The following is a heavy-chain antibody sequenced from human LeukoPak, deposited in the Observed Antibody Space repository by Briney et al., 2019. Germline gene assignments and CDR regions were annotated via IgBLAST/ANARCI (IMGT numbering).Heavy chain of an antibody. CDR2: IKSEGDGGTT. CDR1: GFTFTNAW. D-gene: IGHD2/OR15-2a*01. Sequence: GGSLRLSCAASGFTFTNAWMSWVRQAPGKGLEWVGRIKSEGDGGTTGYAAPVKGRFTISRDDSKNTPYLQMSSLKTEDTAVYYCTTVFPGVWGQGTLVTVSS. V-gene: IGHV3-15*01. J-gene: IGHJ4*02. CDR3: TTVFPGV.